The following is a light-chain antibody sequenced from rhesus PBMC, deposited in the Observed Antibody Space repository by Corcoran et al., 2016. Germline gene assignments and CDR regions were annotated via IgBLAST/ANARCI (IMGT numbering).Light chain of an antibody. J-gene: IGKJ1*01. Sequence: DIQMTQSPSSLSASVGDRVTITCQASQGISSWLAWYQQKPGKTPKLLIYTASSLQSGVPSRFSGSGSGTDFTLTISSQQPEDFATYYCQQHNSYPRTFGQGTKVEIK. CDR1: QGISSW. CDR2: TAS. V-gene: IGKV1-33*02. CDR3: QQHNSYPRT.